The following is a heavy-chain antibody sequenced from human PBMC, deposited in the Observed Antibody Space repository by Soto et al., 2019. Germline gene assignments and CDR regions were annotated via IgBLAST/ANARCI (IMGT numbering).Heavy chain of an antibody. J-gene: IGHJ4*02. D-gene: IGHD4-17*01. CDR1: GGSFSGYY. CDR3: AGYGDYVSDY. Sequence: SETLSLTCAVYGGSFSGYYWSWIRQPPGKGLEWIGEINHSGSTNYNPSLKSRVTISVDTSKNQFSLKLSSVTAADTAVYYCAGYGDYVSDYWGQGTLVTVSS. V-gene: IGHV4-34*01. CDR2: INHSGST.